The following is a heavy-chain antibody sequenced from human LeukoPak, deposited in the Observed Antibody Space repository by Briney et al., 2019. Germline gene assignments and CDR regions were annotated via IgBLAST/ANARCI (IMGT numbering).Heavy chain of an antibody. V-gene: IGHV3-53*01. CDR1: GFTVSSNY. CDR3: AKDQLLYSSGWYFDY. D-gene: IGHD6-19*01. CDR2: IYSGGST. Sequence: GGSLRLSCAASGFTVSSNYMSWVRQAPGKGLEWVSVIYSGGSTYYADSVKGRFTISRDNSKNTLYLQMNSLRAEDTAVYYCAKDQLLYSSGWYFDYWGQGTLVTVSS. J-gene: IGHJ4*02.